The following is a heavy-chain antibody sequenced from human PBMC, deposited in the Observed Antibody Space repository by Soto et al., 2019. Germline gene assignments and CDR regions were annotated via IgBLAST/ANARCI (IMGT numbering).Heavy chain of an antibody. CDR2: IYYSGST. CDR1: GGSISSGGYY. Sequence: VQLQESGPGLVKPSQTLSLTCTVSGGSISSGGYYWSWIRQHPGKGLEWIGYIYYSGSTYYNPSLKSRVTISVDTSKNQFSLKLSSVTAADTAVYYCARVSILLDPLYYYYYGMDVWGQGTTVTVSS. J-gene: IGHJ6*02. CDR3: ARVSILLDPLYYYYYGMDV. V-gene: IGHV4-31*03. D-gene: IGHD3-3*01.